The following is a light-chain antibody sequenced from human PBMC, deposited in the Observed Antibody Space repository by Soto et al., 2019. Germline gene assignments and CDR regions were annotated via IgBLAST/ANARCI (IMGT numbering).Light chain of an antibody. Sequence: IVMTQSPLSLPLTPGEPASISCRSSHSLLYRNVVNYIYWYLQKPGQAPQLLIYLGSKRACGVPDRFSASGSGTDFTLQISRVEAEDFAVYYCQQYGGSPRTFGQGTKVDIK. V-gene: IGKV2-28*01. CDR1: HSLLYRNVVNY. CDR3: QQYGGSPRT. J-gene: IGKJ1*01. CDR2: LGS.